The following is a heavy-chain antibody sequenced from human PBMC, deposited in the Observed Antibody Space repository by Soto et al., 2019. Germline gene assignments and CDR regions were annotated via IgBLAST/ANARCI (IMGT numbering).Heavy chain of an antibody. CDR2: ISAYNGNT. CDR1: GYTATSYG. D-gene: IGHD3-9*01. J-gene: IGHJ4*02. Sequence: ASVKVSCKTSGYTATSYGVHWVRQAPGQRLEWMGWISAYNGNTNYAQKLQGRVTMTTDTSTSTAYMELRSLRSDDTAVYYCARDLTPGLVDHWGQGTLVTVSS. CDR3: ARDLTPGLVDH. V-gene: IGHV1-18*01.